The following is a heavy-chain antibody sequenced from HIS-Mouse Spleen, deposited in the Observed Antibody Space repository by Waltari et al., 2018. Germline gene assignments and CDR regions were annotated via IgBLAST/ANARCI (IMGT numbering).Heavy chain of an antibody. Sequence: QLQLQESGPGLVKPSETLSLTCTVPGRSIRSSSYYWGWIRQPPGKGLEWIGSIYYSGSTDYNPSLKSRVTISVDTSKNQFSLKLSSVTAADTAVYYCAREIPYSSSWYDWYFDLWGRGTLVTVSS. CDR3: AREIPYSSSWYDWYFDL. CDR2: IYYSGST. V-gene: IGHV4-39*07. D-gene: IGHD6-13*01. CDR1: GRSIRSSSYY. J-gene: IGHJ2*01.